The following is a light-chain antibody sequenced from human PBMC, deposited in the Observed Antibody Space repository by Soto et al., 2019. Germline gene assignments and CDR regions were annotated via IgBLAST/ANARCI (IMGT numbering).Light chain of an antibody. V-gene: IGLV2-14*01. Sequence: QSVRTQPASMSVSPGQSVTISCAGTSNDIGGYNYVSWYQHHPGTAPKLIIYDVSSRPSGVSHRFSGSKSGNTASLTISGLQAEDEADYYCSSFSVASPLFGTGTKVTVL. J-gene: IGLJ1*01. CDR2: DVS. CDR3: SSFSVASPL. CDR1: SNDIGGYNY.